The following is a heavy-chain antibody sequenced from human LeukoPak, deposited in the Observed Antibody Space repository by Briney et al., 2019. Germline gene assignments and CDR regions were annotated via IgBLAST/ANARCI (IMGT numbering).Heavy chain of an antibody. D-gene: IGHD1-26*01. CDR3: TRHSIVGASNFDY. CDR1: GFTFSGSA. V-gene: IGHV3-73*01. J-gene: IGHJ4*02. Sequence: GGSLRLSCAASGFTFSGSAMHWVRQASGKGLEWVGRIRSKANSYATAYAASVKGRFTISRDDSKNTAYLQMNSLKTEDTAVYYCTRHSIVGASNFDYWGQGTLVTVSS. CDR2: IRSKANSYAT.